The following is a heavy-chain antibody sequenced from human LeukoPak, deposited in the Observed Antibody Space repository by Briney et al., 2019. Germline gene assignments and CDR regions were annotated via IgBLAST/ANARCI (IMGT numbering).Heavy chain of an antibody. CDR1: GFTFSSYE. J-gene: IGHJ4*02. CDR3: ARDYGGSSPFDY. D-gene: IGHD4-23*01. CDR2: ISSSGSTI. V-gene: IGHV3-48*03. Sequence: GSLRLSCAASGFTFSSYEMNRVRQAPGKGLEWVSYISSSGSTIYYADSVKGRFTISRDNAKNSLYLQMNSLRAEDTAVYYCARDYGGSSPFDYWGQGTLVTVSS.